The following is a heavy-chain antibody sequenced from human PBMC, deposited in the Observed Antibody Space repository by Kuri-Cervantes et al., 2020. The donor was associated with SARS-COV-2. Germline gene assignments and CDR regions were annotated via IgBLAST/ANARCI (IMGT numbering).Heavy chain of an antibody. D-gene: IGHD2-21*01. J-gene: IGHJ4*02. CDR2: ISYDGSNK. V-gene: IGHV3-30-3*01. CDR3: ARETYCGGDCYSGFDY. Sequence: GGSLRLSCAASGFTFSSYAMHWVRQAPGKGLEWVAVISYDGSNKYYADSVKGRFTISRDNAKNSLYLQMNSLRAEDTALYYCARETYCGGDCYSGFDYWGQGTLVTVSS. CDR1: GFTFSSYA.